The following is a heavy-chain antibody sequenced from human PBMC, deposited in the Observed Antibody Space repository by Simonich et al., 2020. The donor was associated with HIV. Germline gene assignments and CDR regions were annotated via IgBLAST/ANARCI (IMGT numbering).Heavy chain of an antibody. CDR2: INHSDST. J-gene: IGHJ4*02. D-gene: IGHD2-2*01. V-gene: IGHV4-34*01. CDR1: GGSFSGYY. Sequence: QVQLQQWGAGLLKPSETLSLTCAVYGGSFSGYYWSWIRQPPGKGLEWIGEINHSDSTNYNPSLKSRVTISVDTSKNQFSLKLSSVTAADTAVYYCARGFYQRLYYFDYWGQGTLVTVSS. CDR3: ARGFYQRLYYFDY.